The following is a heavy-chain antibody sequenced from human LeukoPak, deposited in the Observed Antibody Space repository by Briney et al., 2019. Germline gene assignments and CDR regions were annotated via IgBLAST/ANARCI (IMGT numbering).Heavy chain of an antibody. J-gene: IGHJ4*02. Sequence: PSQTLSLTCTVSGGSTSIGDYYWSWIRQPPGKGLAWIGSIYYSGSTYYNPSLKSRVTISVDTSKNQFSLKLSSVTAADTAVYYCAREGGSGYYPSPLGFDYWGQGTLVTVSS. CDR1: GGSTSIGDYY. CDR3: AREGGSGYYPSPLGFDY. CDR2: IYYSGST. D-gene: IGHD3-22*01. V-gene: IGHV4-30-4*08.